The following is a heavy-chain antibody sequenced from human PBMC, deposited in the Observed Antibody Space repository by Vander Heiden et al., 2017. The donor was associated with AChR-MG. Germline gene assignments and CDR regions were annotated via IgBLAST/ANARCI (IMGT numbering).Heavy chain of an antibody. V-gene: IGHV4-31*03. Sequence: QVQLQESGPGLVKPSQTLSLTCTVSGGSISSGGYYWSWIRQHPGKGLEWIGYIYDSGSTYYNPSLKSRVTISVDTSKNQFSLKLSSVTAADTAVYYCARESPMATTGNWFDPWGQGTLVTVSS. CDR2: IYDSGST. CDR1: GGSISSGGYY. CDR3: ARESPMATTGNWFDP. J-gene: IGHJ5*02. D-gene: IGHD5-12*01.